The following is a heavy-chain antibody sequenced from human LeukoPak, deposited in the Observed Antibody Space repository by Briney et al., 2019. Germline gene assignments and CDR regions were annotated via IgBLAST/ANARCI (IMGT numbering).Heavy chain of an antibody. Sequence: KLGASLQISCQGSGYNFTSYWIGWVRQLPGKGLEWMGIIYPGDSDTRYSPSLQGQVTISADKSISTAYLQWSSLKASDTAMYYCARSGYSYGSGAFDIWGQGTMVTVSS. CDR1: GYNFTSYW. D-gene: IGHD5-18*01. CDR3: ARSGYSYGSGAFDI. V-gene: IGHV5-51*01. J-gene: IGHJ3*02. CDR2: IYPGDSDT.